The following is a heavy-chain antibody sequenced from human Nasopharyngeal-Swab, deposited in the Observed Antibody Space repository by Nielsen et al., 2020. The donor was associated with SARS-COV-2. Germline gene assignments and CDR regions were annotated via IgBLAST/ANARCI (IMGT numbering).Heavy chain of an antibody. CDR1: GFTFSSYW. CDR3: ARVTGLGGYYYDSSGYPNWFDP. D-gene: IGHD3-22*01. Sequence: GESLKISCAASGFTFSSYWMSWVRQAPGKGPEWVANIKQDGSEKYYVDSVKGRFTISRDNAKNSLYLQMNSLRAEDTAVYYCARVTGLGGYYYDSSGYPNWFDPWGQGTLVTVSS. V-gene: IGHV3-7*01. J-gene: IGHJ5*02. CDR2: IKQDGSEK.